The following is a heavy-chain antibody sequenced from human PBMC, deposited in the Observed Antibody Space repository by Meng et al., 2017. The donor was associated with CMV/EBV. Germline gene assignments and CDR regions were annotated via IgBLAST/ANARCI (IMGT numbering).Heavy chain of an antibody. Sequence: LQLQGPGPGLVKPSETLSLTCTVSCGSISSSSSYWGWVRQPPGKGLEWIGSIYYSGSTYYNPSLKSRVTISVDTSKNQFSLKLSSVTAADTAVYYCARGVVTMIVVYDPWGQGTLVTVSS. D-gene: IGHD3-22*01. CDR3: ARGVVTMIVVYDP. V-gene: IGHV4-39*07. CDR1: CGSISSSSSY. CDR2: IYYSGST. J-gene: IGHJ5*02.